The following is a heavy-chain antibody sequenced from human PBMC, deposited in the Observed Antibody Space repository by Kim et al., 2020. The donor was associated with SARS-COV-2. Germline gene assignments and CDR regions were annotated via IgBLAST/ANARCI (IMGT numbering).Heavy chain of an antibody. V-gene: IGHV3-33*05. J-gene: IGHJ6*02. D-gene: IGHD6-13*01. Sequence: GGSLRLSCAASGFTFSSYGMHWVRQAPGKGLEWVAVISYDGSNKYYADSVKGRFTISRDNSKNTLYLQMNSLRVEDTAVYYCARETVIAAAGYYYYYGMDVWGQGTTVTVSS. CDR1: GFTFSSYG. CDR3: ARETVIAAAGYYYYYGMDV. CDR2: ISYDGSNK.